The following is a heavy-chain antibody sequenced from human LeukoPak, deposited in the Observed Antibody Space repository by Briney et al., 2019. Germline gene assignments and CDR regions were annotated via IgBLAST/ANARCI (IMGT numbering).Heavy chain of an antibody. Sequence: GGSLRLSCAASGFTFSSYSMNWVRQAPGKGLEWVSSISSSSSYIYYADSVKGRFTISRDNAKNSLYLQMNNLRAEDTAVYYCSNIRRVLGHPDCYFGMDVWGQGTTVTVSS. J-gene: IGHJ6*02. D-gene: IGHD4-11*01. CDR2: ISSSSSYI. V-gene: IGHV3-21*01. CDR3: SNIRRVLGHPDCYFGMDV. CDR1: GFTFSSYS.